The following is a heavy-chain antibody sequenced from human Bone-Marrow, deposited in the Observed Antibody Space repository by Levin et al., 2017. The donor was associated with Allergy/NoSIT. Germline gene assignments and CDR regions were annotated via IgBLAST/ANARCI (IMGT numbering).Heavy chain of an antibody. J-gene: IGHJ4*02. CDR1: GFTFGNYW. CDR3: ARQGGRAASFGY. V-gene: IGHV3-7*04. Sequence: LSLTCAASGFTFGNYWMTWVRQAPGKGLEWVANIKQDGSEKYYVDSVKGRFTISRDNAKNSLYLQMNSLRAEDTAVYYCARQGGRAASFGYWGQGTLVTVSS. CDR2: IKQDGSEK. D-gene: IGHD6-13*01.